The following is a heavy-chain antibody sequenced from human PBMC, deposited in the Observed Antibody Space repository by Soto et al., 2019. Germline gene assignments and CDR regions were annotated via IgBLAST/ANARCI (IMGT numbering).Heavy chain of an antibody. Sequence: EVQLVESGGGLVQPGGSLRLSCAASGFTFSSYSMNWVRQAPGKGLEWVSYISSSSSTIYYADSVKGRFTISRDNAKNSLYLQMNSRRAEDTAVYYCARDGDDSSGYSHYYYYYGMDVWGQGTTVTVSS. CDR1: GFTFSSYS. CDR3: ARDGDDSSGYSHYYYYYGMDV. CDR2: ISSSSSTI. J-gene: IGHJ6*02. V-gene: IGHV3-48*01. D-gene: IGHD3-22*01.